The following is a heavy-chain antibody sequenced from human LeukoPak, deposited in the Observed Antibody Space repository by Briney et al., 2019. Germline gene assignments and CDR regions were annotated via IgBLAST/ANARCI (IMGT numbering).Heavy chain of an antibody. D-gene: IGHD3-10*01. CDR1: GQSLTGYF. Sequence: ASVKVSCKASGQSLTGYFIHWVRQAPGQGLEWVGRIDPNTGDTIYAQNFQGRVTVTSATSVSTAYMELSRLTSDDTAVYFCARLGLHGSGTYYFFDYWGQGTLVTVSS. J-gene: IGHJ4*02. CDR3: ARLGLHGSGTYYFFDY. CDR2: IDPNTGDT. V-gene: IGHV1-2*06.